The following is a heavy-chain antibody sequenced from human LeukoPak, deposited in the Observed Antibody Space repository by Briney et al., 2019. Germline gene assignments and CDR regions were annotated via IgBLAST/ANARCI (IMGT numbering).Heavy chain of an antibody. Sequence: GGSLRLSCSASGFTFSSYAMHWVRQAPGKGLECVSGISSNGGSTYYADSVKGRFTISRDNSKNTLYLQMSSLRVEDTAVYYCVKDSYDNTGYEYFQHWGQGTLVTGSS. CDR3: VKDSYDNTGYEYFQH. J-gene: IGHJ1*01. CDR2: ISSNGGST. D-gene: IGHD3-16*01. V-gene: IGHV3-64D*08. CDR1: GFTFSSYA.